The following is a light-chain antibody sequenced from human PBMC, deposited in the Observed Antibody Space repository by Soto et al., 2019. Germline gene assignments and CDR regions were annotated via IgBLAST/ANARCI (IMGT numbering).Light chain of an antibody. CDR1: TSDVGGYNY. CDR2: DVS. J-gene: IGLJ2*01. V-gene: IGLV2-14*01. Sequence: QSVLTQPASVSGSPGQSITISCTGTTSDVGGYNYVSWYQQHPGKAPKLMIYDVSNRPSGVSNRFSGSKSGNTASLTISGLQAEDEADYYCSSYTSSNTVVFGGGTKLPVL. CDR3: SSYTSSNTVV.